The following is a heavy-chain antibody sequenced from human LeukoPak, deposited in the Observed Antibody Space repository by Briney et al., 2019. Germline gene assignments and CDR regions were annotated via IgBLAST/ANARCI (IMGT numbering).Heavy chain of an antibody. CDR3: AKDDGDYY. CDR2: IRFDGSPK. CDR1: EFTFSDLG. J-gene: IGHJ4*02. D-gene: IGHD4-17*01. V-gene: IGHV3-30*02. Sequence: SGGSLRLSCAASEFTFSDLGMHWVRQTPGKGLEWLAFIRFDGSPKFYADSVKGRFSISRDNSRNTLFLQMNSLRIEDTAVYHCAKDDGDYYWGQGTLVTVSS.